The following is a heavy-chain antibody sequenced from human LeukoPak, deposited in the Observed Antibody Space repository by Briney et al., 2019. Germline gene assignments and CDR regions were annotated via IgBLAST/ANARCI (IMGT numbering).Heavy chain of an antibody. J-gene: IGHJ4*02. V-gene: IGHV1-2*02. CDR1: GYTFTAYY. D-gene: IGHD6-19*01. CDR2: INPNNGGT. Sequence: ASVKVSCKASGYTFTAYYIHWVRQAPGQGLEWMGWINPNNGGTKYAPKFQGRVTMARDTSISTAYMELSTLRSDDTAVYYCARDFGSGWSFDYWGQGTLVTVSS. CDR3: ARDFGSGWSFDY.